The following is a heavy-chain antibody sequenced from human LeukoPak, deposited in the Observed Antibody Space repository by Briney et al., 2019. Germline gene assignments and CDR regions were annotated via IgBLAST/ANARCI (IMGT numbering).Heavy chain of an antibody. CDR2: IYYSGST. V-gene: IGHV4-59*12. CDR3: ARETAIFGVVLYFDY. D-gene: IGHD3-3*01. CDR1: GGSINNYY. Sequence: SETLSLTCTVSGGSINNYYWNWIRQPPGKGLEWIGYIYYSGSTSYNPSLKGRVTISVDTSKSQFSLKLSSVTAADTAVYYCARETAIFGVVLYFDYWGQGTLVTVSS. J-gene: IGHJ4*02.